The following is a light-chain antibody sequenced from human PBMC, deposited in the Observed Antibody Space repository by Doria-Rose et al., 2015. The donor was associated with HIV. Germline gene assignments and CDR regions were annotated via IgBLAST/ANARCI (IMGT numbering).Light chain of an antibody. CDR3: HQYGTAWT. Sequence: DIVLTQSPGILSLSPRERATLSCRASQSFSSTYLAWHQQKPGQAPSLLIYDGSTRATGIPDRFSASRSGTDFTLSISRLEPEDVALYYCHQYGTAWTFGQGTKVEI. CDR1: QSFSSTY. CDR2: DGS. V-gene: IGKV3-20*01. J-gene: IGKJ1*01.